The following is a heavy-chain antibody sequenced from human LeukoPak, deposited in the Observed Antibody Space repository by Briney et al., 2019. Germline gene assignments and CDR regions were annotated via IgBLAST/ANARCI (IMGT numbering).Heavy chain of an antibody. CDR3: ARGRGVVRGVIYYYYGMDV. CDR2: INHSGST. J-gene: IGHJ6*02. Sequence: SETLSLTCAVYGGSFSGYYWSWIRQPPGKGLEWIGEINHSGSTNYNPSLKSRVTISVDTSKNQFSLKLSSVTAADTAVYYCARGRGVVRGVIYYYYGMDVWGQGTMVTVSS. V-gene: IGHV4-34*01. D-gene: IGHD3-10*01. CDR1: GGSFSGYY.